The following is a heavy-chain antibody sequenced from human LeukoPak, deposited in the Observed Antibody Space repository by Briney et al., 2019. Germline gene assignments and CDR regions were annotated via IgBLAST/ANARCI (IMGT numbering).Heavy chain of an antibody. J-gene: IGHJ4*02. CDR1: SFTISSYY. CDR2: IYYSGST. D-gene: IGHD6-19*01. V-gene: IGHV4-59*01. Sequence: SETLSLTCTVSSFTISSYYWRWLRQPPGKGLESISYIYYSGSTNYNPSLKSRATLSVDTSKNQFSLKLSSVTAAVTAVYYCARGLVPVDYWGQGTLVTVSS. CDR3: ARGLVPVDY.